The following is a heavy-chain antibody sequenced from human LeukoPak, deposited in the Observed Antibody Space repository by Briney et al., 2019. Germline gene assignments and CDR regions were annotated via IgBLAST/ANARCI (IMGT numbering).Heavy chain of an antibody. Sequence: SETLSLTCTVSGGSISSHCWSWFRLTPGARTGWEAFVYYSVTTNYDPSIKGRVTISIAPSTNPFSLKLSSSTATDTAMYYCARGTAFYNSTGHYYGGYFDSWGQGTLVPVSS. D-gene: IGHD3-22*01. J-gene: IGHJ4*02. V-gene: IGHV4-59*11. CDR2: VYYSVTT. CDR1: GGSISSHC. CDR3: ARGTAFYNSTGHYYGGYFDS.